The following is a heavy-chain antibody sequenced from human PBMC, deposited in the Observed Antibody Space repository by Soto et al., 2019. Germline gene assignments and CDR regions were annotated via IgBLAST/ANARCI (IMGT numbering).Heavy chain of an antibody. CDR2: IGGSGVGT. J-gene: IGHJ5*02. CDR3: ATEGYDSSGYYGWFDP. CDR1: GLTFSNYA. Sequence: GGSLRLSCAASGLTFSNYAMNWVRQAPGKGLEWVSAIGGSGVGTYYADSVKGRFTISRDNSKNTLYLQMNSLRAEDTAVYYCATEGYDSSGYYGWFDPWGQGTLVTVSS. D-gene: IGHD3-22*01. V-gene: IGHV3-23*01.